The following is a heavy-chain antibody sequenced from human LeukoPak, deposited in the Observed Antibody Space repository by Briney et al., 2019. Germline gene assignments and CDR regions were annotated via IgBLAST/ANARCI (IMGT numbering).Heavy chain of an antibody. CDR3: ARDNDSGAPPHFDN. CDR2: INPNSGGT. J-gene: IGHJ4*02. CDR1: GYTFTGYY. D-gene: IGHD3-10*01. Sequence: ASVKVSCKASGYTFTGYYMHWVRQAPGQGLEWMGWINPNSGGTNYAQKFQGRVTMTRDTSISTAYMELSRLRSDDTAVYYCARDNDSGAPPHFDNWGQETLAPVSS. V-gene: IGHV1-2*02.